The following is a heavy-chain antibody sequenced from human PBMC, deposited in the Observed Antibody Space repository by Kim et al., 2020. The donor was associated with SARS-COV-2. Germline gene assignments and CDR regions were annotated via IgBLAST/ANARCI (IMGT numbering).Heavy chain of an antibody. Sequence: SETLSLTCAVYGGSFSGYYWSWIRQPPGKGLEWIGEINHSGSTNYNPSLKSRVTISVDTSKNQFSLKLSSVTAADTAVYYCARGNYDSSGHLGYWGQGTLVTVSS. D-gene: IGHD3-22*01. CDR2: INHSGST. J-gene: IGHJ4*02. CDR3: ARGNYDSSGHLGY. V-gene: IGHV4-34*01. CDR1: GGSFSGYY.